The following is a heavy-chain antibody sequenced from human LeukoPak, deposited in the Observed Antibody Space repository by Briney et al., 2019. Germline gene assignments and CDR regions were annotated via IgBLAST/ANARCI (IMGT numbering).Heavy chain of an antibody. Sequence: PGGSLRLSCAASGFTFDDYAMHWVRQAPGKGLEWVSGISWNSGSIGYADSVKGRFTISRDNAKNSLYLQMNSLRAEDTAVYYCVRGGESTWACGQGTLVTVSS. V-gene: IGHV3-9*01. CDR2: ISWNSGSI. CDR1: GFTFDDYA. J-gene: IGHJ5*02. CDR3: VRGGESTWA. D-gene: IGHD1-26*01.